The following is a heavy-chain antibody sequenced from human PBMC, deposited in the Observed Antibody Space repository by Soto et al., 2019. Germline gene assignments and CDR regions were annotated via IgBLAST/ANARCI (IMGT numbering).Heavy chain of an antibody. V-gene: IGHV4-39*01. D-gene: IGHD6-19*01. Sequence: QLQLQESGPGLVKPLETLSLTCTVSGDSISSNSHYWGWIRQPPGKGLEWIGSIYYSGSTYYNPSLKSRVTIALDTSKNQFSLKLSSVTAADTAVYYCARPYSSGWSGVDYWGQGSLVTVSS. CDR1: GDSISSNSHY. CDR3: ARPYSSGWSGVDY. CDR2: IYYSGST. J-gene: IGHJ4*02.